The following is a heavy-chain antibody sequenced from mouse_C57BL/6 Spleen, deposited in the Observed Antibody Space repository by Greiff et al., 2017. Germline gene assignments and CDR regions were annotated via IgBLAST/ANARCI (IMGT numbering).Heavy chain of an antibody. CDR1: GYAFSSSW. V-gene: IGHV1-82*01. J-gene: IGHJ2*01. D-gene: IGHD2-4*01. CDR3: ARSYYDYDGGYYFDY. CDR2: IYPGDGDT. Sequence: QVQLQQSGPELVKPGASVKLSCKASGYAFSSSWMHWVKQRPGKGLEWIGRIYPGDGDTNYNGKFKGKATLTADKSSSTAYVQLSSLTSEDSAVYFCARSYYDYDGGYYFDYWGQGTTLTVSS.